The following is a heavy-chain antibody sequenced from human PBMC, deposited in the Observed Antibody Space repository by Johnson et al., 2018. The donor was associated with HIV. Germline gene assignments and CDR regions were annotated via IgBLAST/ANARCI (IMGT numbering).Heavy chain of an antibody. CDR1: GFTFSDYY. CDR2: ITHNGGSA. CDR3: ANRGHLAWPETYAFDI. J-gene: IGHJ3*02. D-gene: IGHD1-14*01. Sequence: VQLVESGGGLVKPGGSLRLSCAASGFTFSDYYMSWVRQAPGKGLEWVSVITHNGGSAYYADSVKGRFTISRDNSKNTLYLQINSLRAEDTAVYYCANRGHLAWPETYAFDIWGQGTMVTVSS. V-gene: IGHV3-66*02.